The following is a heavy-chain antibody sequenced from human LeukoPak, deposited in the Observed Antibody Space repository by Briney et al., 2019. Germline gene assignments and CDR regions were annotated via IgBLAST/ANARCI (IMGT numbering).Heavy chain of an antibody. V-gene: IGHV4-34*01. Sequence: PSEALSLTCAVYGRSFSAYYWSWLRQPPGKELEWIGEINHRGSTNYNPSLMSRVNMSVDTSQNQFPLKRSSVTGADTAVYYCAEIAAAGTIFDYWGQGTLVTLSS. D-gene: IGHD6-13*01. CDR2: INHRGST. J-gene: IGHJ4*01. CDR3: AEIAAAGTIFDY. CDR1: GRSFSAYY.